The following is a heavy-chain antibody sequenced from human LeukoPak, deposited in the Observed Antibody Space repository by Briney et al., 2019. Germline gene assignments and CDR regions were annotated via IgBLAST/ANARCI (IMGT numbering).Heavy chain of an antibody. J-gene: IGHJ4*02. CDR3: ARLTYGDRYFDY. V-gene: IGHV1-18*01. D-gene: IGHD4-17*01. Sequence: ASVKVSCKASGYTFSSYGISWVRQAPGQGLEWMGWISAYNGNTNYAQKLQGRVTMTTDTSTSTAYMELRSLRSDDTAVYYCARLTYGDRYFDYWGQGTLVTVSS. CDR1: GYTFSSYG. CDR2: ISAYNGNT.